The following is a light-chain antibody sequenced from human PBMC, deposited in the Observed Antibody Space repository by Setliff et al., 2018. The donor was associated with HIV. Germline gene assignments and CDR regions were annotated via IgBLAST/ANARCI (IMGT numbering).Light chain of an antibody. CDR2: EVR. CDR1: SSDLGAYNY. CDR3: SSYTSSTTRV. V-gene: IGLV2-14*01. Sequence: QSVLTQPASVSGSPGQSITISCTGSSSDLGAYNYVSWYQHPPGKAPKLMIYEVRNRPSGVSNRFSGSKSGNTASLTISGLQAEDEADYYCSSYTSSTTRVFGTGTKVTVL. J-gene: IGLJ1*01.